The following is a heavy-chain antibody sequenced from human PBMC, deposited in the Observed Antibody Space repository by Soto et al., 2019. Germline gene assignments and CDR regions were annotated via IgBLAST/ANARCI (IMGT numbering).Heavy chain of an antibody. CDR1: GFTFSGSA. CDR3: TRQPPTIREGSGYYYFMDV. J-gene: IGHJ6*03. D-gene: IGHD1-26*01. V-gene: IGHV3-73*01. CDR2: IRSNVYTYGT. Sequence: EVQLVESGGGLVQPGGSLKLSCAASGFTFSGSAIHWVRQASGKGLEWVGRIRSNVYTYGTAYGASVKGRFTISRDDSKNMAYLQTNSLKTEDTAVYYCTRQPPTIREGSGYYYFMDVWGKGTTVIVSS.